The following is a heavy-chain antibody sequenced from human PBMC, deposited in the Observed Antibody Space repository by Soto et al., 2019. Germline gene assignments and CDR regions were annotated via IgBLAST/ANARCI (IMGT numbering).Heavy chain of an antibody. CDR3: AKDRGTGDYGVNAVDI. CDR2: ISGRGENT. Sequence: DVQLLESGGGLVQPGGSLRLSCAASGFTFSVFAMSWVRQAPGKGLELVSTISGRGENTYYADSVKGRFTIAIHNSKKTLNLQMNSPRGEDTAVYYCAKDRGTGDYGVNAVDIWGQGTMVTVAS. V-gene: IGHV3-23*01. CDR1: GFTFSVFA. J-gene: IGHJ3*02. D-gene: IGHD7-27*01.